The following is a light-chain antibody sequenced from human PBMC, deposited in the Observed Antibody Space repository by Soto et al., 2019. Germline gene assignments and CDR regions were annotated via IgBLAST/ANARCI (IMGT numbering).Light chain of an antibody. Sequence: QFALTQPASVSGSPGQSITISCTGTSSDVGGYNYVSWYQQHPGKAPKLMIYEVSNRPSGVSNRFSGSKSGNTASLTISGLQVEDEADYYCSSYTSSSTLVVFGGGTKLTVL. CDR3: SSYTSSSTLVV. J-gene: IGLJ2*01. CDR2: EVS. CDR1: SSDVGGYNY. V-gene: IGLV2-14*01.